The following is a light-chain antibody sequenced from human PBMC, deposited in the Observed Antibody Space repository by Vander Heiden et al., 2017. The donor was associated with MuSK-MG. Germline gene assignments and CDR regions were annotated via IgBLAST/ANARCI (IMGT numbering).Light chain of an antibody. CDR1: PSISSY. Sequence: IQMSPSPSSLSASVGDRVTITCRASPSISSYLHWYQQKPGKAPKLLIYDASSLQSGVPSRFSGSGSGTDLTLTIIRPQHEDFATYYWRQSYSQLTFGGGTKVEIK. CDR3: RQSYSQLT. CDR2: DAS. V-gene: IGKV1-39*01. J-gene: IGKJ4*01.